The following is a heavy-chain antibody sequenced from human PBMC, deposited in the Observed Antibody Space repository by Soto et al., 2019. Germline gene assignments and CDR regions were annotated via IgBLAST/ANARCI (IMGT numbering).Heavy chain of an antibody. D-gene: IGHD2-15*01. Sequence: GASVKVSCKASGYTFTSYYMHWVRQAPGQGLEWMGIINPSGGSTSYAQKFQGRVTMTRDTSTSTVYMELSSLRSEDTAVYYCARDHPYCSGGSCYSPWFDPWGQGTLVTVSS. V-gene: IGHV1-46*03. CDR2: INPSGGST. CDR3: ARDHPYCSGGSCYSPWFDP. J-gene: IGHJ5*02. CDR1: GYTFTSYY.